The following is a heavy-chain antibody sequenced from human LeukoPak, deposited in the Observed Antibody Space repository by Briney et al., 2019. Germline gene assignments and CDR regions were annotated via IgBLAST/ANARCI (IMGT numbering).Heavy chain of an antibody. CDR2: IYSGGNT. D-gene: IGHD3-10*01. J-gene: IGHJ4*02. Sequence: GGSLRLSCAASGLTVSRNYMSWVRQPPGKGLEWVSVIYSGGNTYYADSVKGRFTISRDNSKNTLYLQMNSLRAEDTAVYYCASVGSGSFYKAFDYWGQGTLVTVSS. V-gene: IGHV3-66*01. CDR3: ASVGSGSFYKAFDY. CDR1: GLTVSRNY.